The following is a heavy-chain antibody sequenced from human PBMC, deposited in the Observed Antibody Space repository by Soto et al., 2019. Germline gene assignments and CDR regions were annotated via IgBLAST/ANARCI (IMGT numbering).Heavy chain of an antibody. D-gene: IGHD1-26*01. CDR2: IYYSGST. CDR3: ARSGVGATIRLDF. CDR1: GGSISSGGYY. J-gene: IGHJ4*02. Sequence: SETLSLTCTVSGGSISSGGYYWSWIRQHPGKGLEWIGYIYYSGSTYYNPSLKSRVTISVDTSKNQFSLKLSSVTAADTAVYYCARSGVGATIRLDFGGQGTLVTVSP. V-gene: IGHV4-31*03.